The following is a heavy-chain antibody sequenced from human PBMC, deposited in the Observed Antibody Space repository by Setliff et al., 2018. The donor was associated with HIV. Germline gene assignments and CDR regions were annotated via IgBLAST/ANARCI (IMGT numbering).Heavy chain of an antibody. Sequence: KPSETLSLTCGVYGESLSGYSWNWIRQPPGKGLEWIGEIDHGGSINYKPSLKSRVTISVDTSKNQFSLTLTSVTAADTAVYYCARGEYYGSGTVYMDVWGKGTTVTVSS. CDR2: IDHGGSI. CDR3: ARGEYYGSGTVYMDV. CDR1: GESLSGYS. J-gene: IGHJ6*03. V-gene: IGHV4-34*01. D-gene: IGHD3-10*01.